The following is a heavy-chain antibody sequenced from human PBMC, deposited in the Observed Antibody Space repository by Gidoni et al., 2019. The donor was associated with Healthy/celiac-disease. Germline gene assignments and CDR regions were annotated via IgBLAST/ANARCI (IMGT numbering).Heavy chain of an antibody. D-gene: IGHD6-19*01. V-gene: IGHV4-4*02. CDR2: IYHRGST. CDR1: GGSISSSNW. CDR3: ARGDHSSGWFAEYFQH. J-gene: IGHJ1*01. Sequence: QVQLQESGPGLVKPSGPLSLTCAVSGGSISSSNWWGWVRQPPGKGLECIGEIYHRGSTNYNPSLKSRVTISVDKSKNQFSLKLSSVTASDTAVYYCARGDHSSGWFAEYFQHWGQGTLVTVSS.